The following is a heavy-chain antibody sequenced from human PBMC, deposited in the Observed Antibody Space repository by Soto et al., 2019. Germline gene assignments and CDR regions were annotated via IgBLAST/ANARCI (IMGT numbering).Heavy chain of an antibody. CDR3: ARDVGYYDSSGYYGFAFDI. V-gene: IGHV3-30-3*01. D-gene: IGHD3-22*01. Sequence: QVQLVESGGGVVQPGRSLRLSCAASGFTFSSYAMHWVHQAPGKGLEWVAVISYDGSNKYYADSVKGRFTISRDNSKNTLYLQMNSLRAEDTAVYYCARDVGYYDSSGYYGFAFDIWGQGTMVTVSS. J-gene: IGHJ3*02. CDR1: GFTFSSYA. CDR2: ISYDGSNK.